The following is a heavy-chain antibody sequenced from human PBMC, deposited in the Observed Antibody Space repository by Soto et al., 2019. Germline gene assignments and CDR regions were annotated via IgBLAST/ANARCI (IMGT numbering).Heavy chain of an antibody. CDR1: GGSFSGYY. Sequence: SETLSLTCAVYGGSFSGYYWSWIRQPPGKGLEWIGEINHSGSTNYNPSLKSRVTISVDTSKNQFSLKLSSVTAADTAVYYCARGRSSSWYGGYYYYGMDVWGQGTTVTVS. V-gene: IGHV4-34*01. CDR3: ARGRSSSWYGGYYYYGMDV. CDR2: INHSGST. J-gene: IGHJ6*02. D-gene: IGHD6-13*01.